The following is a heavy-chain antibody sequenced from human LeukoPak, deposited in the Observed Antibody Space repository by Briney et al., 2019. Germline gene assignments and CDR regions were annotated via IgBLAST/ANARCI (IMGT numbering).Heavy chain of an antibody. V-gene: IGHV3-23*01. CDR1: GFSFSNSW. CDR3: AKTSVGGGRIIASGYFDK. CDR2: ICGGVFNSSATVT. J-gene: IGHJ4*02. D-gene: IGHD2-15*01. Sequence: GGSLRLSCAASGFSFSNSWMSWVRLAPGKGLEWVSIICGGVFNSSATVTYYADSVKGRFPISRDNSKNTLYLQMNSLRAEDTAVYYCAKTSVGGGRIIASGYFDKWGQGTLVTVSS.